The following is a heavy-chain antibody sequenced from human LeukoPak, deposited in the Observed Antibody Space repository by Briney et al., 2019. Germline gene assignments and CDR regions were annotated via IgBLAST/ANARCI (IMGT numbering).Heavy chain of an antibody. J-gene: IGHJ4*02. CDR3: AKHVGQRCLPFDY. D-gene: IGHD5-18*01. CDR2: IIPIFGTA. V-gene: IGHV1-69*13. CDR1: GGTFSSYA. Sequence: SVKVSCKASGGTFSSYAISWVRQAPGQGLEWMGGIIPIFGTANYAQKFQGRVTVTADESASTAYMELSSLRSEDTAVYYCAKHVGQRCLPFDYWGQGTLVTVSS.